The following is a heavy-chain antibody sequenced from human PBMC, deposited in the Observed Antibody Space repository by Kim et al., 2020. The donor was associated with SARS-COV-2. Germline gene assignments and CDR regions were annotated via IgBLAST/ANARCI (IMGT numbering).Heavy chain of an antibody. J-gene: IGHJ4*02. Sequence: SETLSLTCTVSGGSISSSSYYWGWIRQPPGKGLEWIGSIYYSGSTYYNPSLKSRVTISVDTSKNQFSLKLSSVTAADTAVYYCATTSYVVVVAAKGPLVDYWGQGTLVTVSS. V-gene: IGHV4-39*01. CDR2: IYYSGST. CDR3: ATTSYVVVVAAKGPLVDY. D-gene: IGHD2-15*01. CDR1: GGSISSSSYY.